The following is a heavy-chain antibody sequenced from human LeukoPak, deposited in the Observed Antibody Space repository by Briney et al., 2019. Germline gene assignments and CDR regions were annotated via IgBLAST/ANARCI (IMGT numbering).Heavy chain of an antibody. J-gene: IGHJ4*02. CDR3: AKDSSGWYVFDY. V-gene: IGHV3-23*01. CDR1: GFTFSTYA. D-gene: IGHD6-19*01. CDR2: ISGSGGST. Sequence: GESLKISCAASGFTFSTYAMTWARQAPGKGLEWVSAISGSGGSTYYADSVKGRFTISRDNSKNTLYLQMNNLRAEDTAIYYCAKDSSGWYVFDYWGQGTLVTVSS.